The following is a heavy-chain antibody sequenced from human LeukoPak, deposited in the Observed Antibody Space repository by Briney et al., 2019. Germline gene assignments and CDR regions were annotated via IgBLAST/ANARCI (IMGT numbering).Heavy chain of an antibody. J-gene: IGHJ6*03. Sequence: GASVKVSCKASGGTFSSYAISWVRQAPGQGLEWMGGIIPIFGTANYAQKFQGRVTITADESTSTAYMELSSLRSEDTAVYYCAKYSGYGGCYYMDVWGKGTTVTISS. CDR2: IIPIFGTA. D-gene: IGHD5-12*01. CDR3: AKYSGYGGCYYMDV. CDR1: GGTFSSYA. V-gene: IGHV1-69*13.